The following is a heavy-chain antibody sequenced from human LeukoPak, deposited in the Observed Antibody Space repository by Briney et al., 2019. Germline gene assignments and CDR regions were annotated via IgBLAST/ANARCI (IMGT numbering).Heavy chain of an antibody. J-gene: IGHJ4*02. Sequence: PGGSLRLSCAASGFTFSTYWMSWVRQAPGKGLEWVANIKEDGSEKYYVDSVKGRFTISRDNAKNSLNLQMTSLRADDTAVYYRARDPRSKGGDWGDFDYWGQGILVTVSA. CDR2: IKEDGSEK. CDR1: GFTFSTYW. V-gene: IGHV3-7*01. D-gene: IGHD2-21*02. CDR3: ARDPRSKGGDWGDFDY.